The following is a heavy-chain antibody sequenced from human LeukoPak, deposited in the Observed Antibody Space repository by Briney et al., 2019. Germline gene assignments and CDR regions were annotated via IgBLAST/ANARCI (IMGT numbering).Heavy chain of an antibody. CDR3: ARDLGRTFDY. CDR1: GGSFSGYY. V-gene: IGHV3-53*04. D-gene: IGHD3-16*01. J-gene: IGHJ4*02. Sequence: PSETLSLTCAVYGGSFSGYYWSWVRQAPGKGLEWVSVIYSGGSTYYADSVKGRFTISRHNSKNTLYLQMNSLRAEDTAVYYCARDLGRTFDYWGQGTLVTVSS. CDR2: IYSGGST.